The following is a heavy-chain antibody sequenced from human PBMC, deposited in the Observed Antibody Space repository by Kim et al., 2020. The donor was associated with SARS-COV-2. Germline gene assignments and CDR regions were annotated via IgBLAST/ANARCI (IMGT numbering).Heavy chain of an antibody. Sequence: SPSIQGHVTISADKSISTAYLQWSSLKASDTAMYYCASFNIAARPDWFDPWGQGTLVTVSS. V-gene: IGHV5-10-1*01. J-gene: IGHJ5*02. CDR3: ASFNIAARPDWFDP. D-gene: IGHD6-6*01.